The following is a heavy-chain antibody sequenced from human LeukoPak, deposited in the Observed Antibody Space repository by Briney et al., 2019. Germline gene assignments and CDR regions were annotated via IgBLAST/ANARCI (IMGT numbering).Heavy chain of an antibody. CDR1: GGTISSYY. J-gene: IGHJ4*02. Sequence: KAWETLSLTCTVSGGTISSYYWNWIRQPPGKGLEWIGYSHYSGSTKYNPSLKSRVTISVDTSKNQFSLKLSSVTAADTAVYYCARWYSSGWAFDYWGQGTLVTVSS. V-gene: IGHV4-59*08. D-gene: IGHD6-19*01. CDR3: ARWYSSGWAFDY. CDR2: SHYSGST.